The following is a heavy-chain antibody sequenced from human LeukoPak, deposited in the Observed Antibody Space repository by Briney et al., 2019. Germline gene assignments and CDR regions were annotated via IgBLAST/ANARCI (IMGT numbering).Heavy chain of an antibody. Sequence: ASVKVSCKASGYTFTSYGISWVRQAPGQGLEWMGWISAYNGNTNYAQKPQGRVTMTTDTPTSTAYMELRSLRSDDTAVYYCARVRYYYGSGSFRPSDYWGQGTLVTVSS. J-gene: IGHJ4*02. V-gene: IGHV1-18*04. CDR1: GYTFTSYG. D-gene: IGHD3-10*01. CDR3: ARVRYYYGSGSFRPSDY. CDR2: ISAYNGNT.